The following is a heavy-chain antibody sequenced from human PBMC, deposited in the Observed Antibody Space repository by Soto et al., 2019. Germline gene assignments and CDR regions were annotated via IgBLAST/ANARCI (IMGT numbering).Heavy chain of an antibody. CDR3: ARDPHIVATNPDY. Sequence: GGSLRLSCAASGFTFSSYAMHWVRQAPGKGLEWVAVISYDGSNKYYADSVKGRFTISRDNSKNTLYLQMNSLRAEDTAVYYCARDPHIVATNPDYWGQGTLVTVSS. V-gene: IGHV3-30-3*01. J-gene: IGHJ4*02. CDR2: ISYDGSNK. D-gene: IGHD5-12*01. CDR1: GFTFSSYA.